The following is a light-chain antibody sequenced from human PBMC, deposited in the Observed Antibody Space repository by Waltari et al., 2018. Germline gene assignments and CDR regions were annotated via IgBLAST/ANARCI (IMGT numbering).Light chain of an antibody. CDR3: QHFNNWPPWA. V-gene: IGKV3-15*01. Sequence: IVMTQSPATLSVSRGGSATLSCRASLSIDDSLAWYQQRPGQAPRLLIYSATVRATGVPARFSARGSGTEFTLTISSLQSEDVAVYYCQHFNNWPPWAFGQGTKVEIK. CDR2: SAT. J-gene: IGKJ1*01. CDR1: LSIDDS.